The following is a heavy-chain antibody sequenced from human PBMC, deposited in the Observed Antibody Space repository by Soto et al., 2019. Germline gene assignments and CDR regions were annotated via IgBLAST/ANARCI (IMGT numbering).Heavy chain of an antibody. CDR1: GFSLSGGGVG. Sequence: VSGPTRVNPTETHRLTCTFSGFSLSGGGVGVGLIRQPPGKALECVALIYWNDDKRYSPSLKSRLTITKDTSKNQVVLTMTNMDPVDTATYYCAHKMDTVDWFGPWGRGTLVTVSS. CDR2: IYWNDDK. J-gene: IGHJ5*02. CDR3: AHKMDTVDWFGP. V-gene: IGHV2-5*01. D-gene: IGHD5-18*01.